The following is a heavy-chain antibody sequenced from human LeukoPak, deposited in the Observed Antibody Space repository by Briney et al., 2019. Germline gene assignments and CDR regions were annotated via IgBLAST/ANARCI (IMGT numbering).Heavy chain of an antibody. D-gene: IGHD6-13*01. J-gene: IGHJ4*02. CDR1: GFTFSDYG. CDR2: LSGSGGST. Sequence: GGSLRLSFAASGFTFSDYGMIWVRQAPGKGLEWVSALSGSGGSTYYADSVKGRFTISRDNSKNRLYLQMNSLRAEDTAVYYCAKVAGYSSSWYDEYWGQGTLVTVSS. V-gene: IGHV3-23*01. CDR3: AKVAGYSSSWYDEY.